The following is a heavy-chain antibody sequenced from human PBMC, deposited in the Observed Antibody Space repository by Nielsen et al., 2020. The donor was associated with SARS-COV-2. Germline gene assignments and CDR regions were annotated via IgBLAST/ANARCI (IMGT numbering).Heavy chain of an antibody. V-gene: IGHV2-5*02. D-gene: IGHD3-9*01. Sequence: SGPTLVKPTQTLTLTCTFSGFSLTTSGVGVGWIRQPPGKALEWLALIYWDDDDRYSPSLKSRLTITKDTSKNQVVLTMTNMDPADTATYYCGRIAFDWSIDYWGQGTLVTVSS. CDR2: IYWDDDD. CDR3: GRIAFDWSIDY. J-gene: IGHJ4*02. CDR1: GFSLTTSGVG.